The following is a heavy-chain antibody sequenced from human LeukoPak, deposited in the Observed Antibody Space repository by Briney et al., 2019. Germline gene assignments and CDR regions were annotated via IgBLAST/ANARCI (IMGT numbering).Heavy chain of an antibody. Sequence: ASVKVSCKASGGTFSSYAISWARQAPGQGLEWMGRIIPILGIANYAQKFQGRVTITADKSTSTAYMELSSLRSEDTAVYYCARLPGLGYCSGGSCYWDVWGQGTTVTVSS. CDR2: IIPILGIA. V-gene: IGHV1-69*04. J-gene: IGHJ6*02. CDR1: GGTFSSYA. D-gene: IGHD2-15*01. CDR3: ARLPGLGYCSGGSCYWDV.